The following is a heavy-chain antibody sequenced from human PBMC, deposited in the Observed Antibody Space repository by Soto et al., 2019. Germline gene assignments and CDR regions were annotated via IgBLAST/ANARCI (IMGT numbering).Heavy chain of an antibody. D-gene: IGHD2-2*01. J-gene: IGHJ6*02. CDR3: AGQVGVVIPAAMRDYYYYYGMDV. CDR1: GGSISGYY. CDR2: INHSGST. Sequence: SETLSLTCGVYGGSISGYYWIWIRQPPGKGLEWIGEINHSGSTNYNPSLKSRGTISVDTSKNQFSLKLNSVTAADTAVYYCAGQVGVVIPAAMRDYYYYYGMDVWGQGTTVTVSS. V-gene: IGHV4-34*01.